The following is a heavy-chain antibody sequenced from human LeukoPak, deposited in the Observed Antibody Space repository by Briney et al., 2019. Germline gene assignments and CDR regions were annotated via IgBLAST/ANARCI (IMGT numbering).Heavy chain of an antibody. Sequence: GGSLRLSCAASGFTFSSYAMSWVRQAPGKGLEWVSAISGSGGSTYYADSVKGRFTISRDNSKNTLYLQVNSLRAEDTAVYYCAKYCSSTSCYGYWGQGTLVTVSS. J-gene: IGHJ4*02. CDR3: AKYCSSTSCYGY. CDR1: GFTFSSYA. V-gene: IGHV3-23*01. CDR2: ISGSGGST. D-gene: IGHD2-2*01.